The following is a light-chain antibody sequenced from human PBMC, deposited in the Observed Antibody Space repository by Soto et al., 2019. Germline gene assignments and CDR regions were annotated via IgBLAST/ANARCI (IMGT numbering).Light chain of an antibody. CDR2: GNS. Sequence: QSVLTQPPSVSGAPGQRVTISCTGSSSNIGAGYDVHWYQHLPGTAPKLLIYGNSNRPSGVPDRFSGSKSGTSASLAITGLQVEDEADYYCQSYDSSLSGSVFGGGTQLTVL. CDR1: SSNIGAGYD. J-gene: IGLJ7*01. CDR3: QSYDSSLSGSV. V-gene: IGLV1-40*01.